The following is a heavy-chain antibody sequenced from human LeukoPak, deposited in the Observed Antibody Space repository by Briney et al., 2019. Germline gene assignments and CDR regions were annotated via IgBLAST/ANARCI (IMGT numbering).Heavy chain of an antibody. CDR2: INSDGSST. J-gene: IGHJ4*02. D-gene: IGHD6-19*01. CDR3: ARVFDSGWYGGDY. CDR1: GFTFSSYW. V-gene: IGHV3-74*01. Sequence: GGSLRLSCAASGFTFSSYWMHWVRQAPGKGLVWVSRINSDGSSTSYADSVKGRFTISRDNAKNTLYLQMNSLRAEDTAVYYCARVFDSGWYGGDYWGQGTLVTVSS.